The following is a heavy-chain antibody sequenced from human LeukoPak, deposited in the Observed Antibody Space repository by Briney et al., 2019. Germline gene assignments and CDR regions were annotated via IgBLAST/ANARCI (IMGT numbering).Heavy chain of an antibody. CDR3: ARRDDYGDLNWFDP. J-gene: IGHJ5*02. CDR2: ISAYNGNT. D-gene: IGHD4-17*01. CDR1: GYTFTIYG. Sequence: GASVNVSCKASGYTFTIYGISWVRQAPGQGLEWMGWISAYNGNTNYAQKLQGRVTMTTDTSTSTAYMELRSLRSDDTAVYYCARRDDYGDLNWFDPWGQGTLVTVSS. V-gene: IGHV1-18*01.